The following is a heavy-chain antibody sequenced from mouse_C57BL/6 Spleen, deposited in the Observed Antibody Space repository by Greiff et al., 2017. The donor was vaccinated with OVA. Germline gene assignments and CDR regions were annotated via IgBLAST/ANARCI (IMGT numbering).Heavy chain of an antibody. J-gene: IGHJ4*01. CDR2: ISNGGGST. CDR1: GFTFSDYY. V-gene: IGHV5-12*01. CDR3: ARRTVVAGMDY. D-gene: IGHD1-1*01. Sequence: EVQVVESGGGLVQPGGSLKLSCAASGFTFSDYYMYWVRQTPEKRLEWVAYISNGGGSTYYPDTVKGRFTISRDNAKNTLYLQMSRLKSEDTAMYYCARRTVVAGMDYWGQGTSVTVSS.